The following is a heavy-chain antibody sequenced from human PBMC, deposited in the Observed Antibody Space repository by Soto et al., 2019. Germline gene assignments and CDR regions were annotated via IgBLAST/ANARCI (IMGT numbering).Heavy chain of an antibody. J-gene: IGHJ4*02. D-gene: IGHD5-18*01. Sequence: PSETLSLTCTVSGGSISSYYWSWIRQPPGKGLEWIGYIYYSGSTNYNPSLKSRVTISVDTSKNQFSLKLSSVTAADTAVYYCARAPRGGTWIQLGWGQGTLVTVSS. CDR3: ARAPRGGTWIQLG. V-gene: IGHV4-59*01. CDR2: IYYSGST. CDR1: GGSISSYY.